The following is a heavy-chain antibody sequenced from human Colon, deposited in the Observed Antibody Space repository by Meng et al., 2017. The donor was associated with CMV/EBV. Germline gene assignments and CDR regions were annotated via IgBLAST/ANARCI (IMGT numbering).Heavy chain of an antibody. V-gene: IGHV3-21*01. CDR2: ISSSSSYI. J-gene: IGHJ4*02. CDR1: GFTFSNYG. CDR3: ARDRSNIVGATTAFDY. Sequence: GGSLRLSCAASGFTFSNYGMSWVRQAPGKGLEWVSSISSSSSYIYYADSVKGRFTISRDNAKNSLYLQMNSLRAEDTAVYYCARDRSNIVGATTAFDYWGQGTLVTVSS. D-gene: IGHD1-26*01.